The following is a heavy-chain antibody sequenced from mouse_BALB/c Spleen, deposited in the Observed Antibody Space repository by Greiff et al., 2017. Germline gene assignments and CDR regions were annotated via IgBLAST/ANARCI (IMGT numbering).Heavy chain of an antibody. CDR2: INPSSGYT. J-gene: IGHJ4*01. CDR3: AREKYGNVYAMDY. D-gene: IGHD2-10*02. V-gene: IGHV1-4*02. CDR1: GYTFTSYT. Sequence: VQLQQSAAELARPGASVKMSCKASGYTFTSYTMHWVKQRPGQGLEWIGYINPSSGYTEYNQKFKDKTTLTADKSSSTAYMQLSSLTSEDSAVYYCAREKYGNVYAMDYWGQGTSVTVSS.